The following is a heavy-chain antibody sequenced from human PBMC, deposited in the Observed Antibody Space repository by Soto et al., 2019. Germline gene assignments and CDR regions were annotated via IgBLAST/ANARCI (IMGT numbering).Heavy chain of an antibody. CDR3: AKDKSGTTAFDI. J-gene: IGHJ3*02. D-gene: IGHD1-1*01. V-gene: IGHV3-23*01. CDR1: RFTFSTYA. Sequence: AVGSLRLSCADSRFTFSTYALSWVRQAPGKGLEWVSAINERGGSTYYADSVKGRFTISRDNSKNTLYLQMNSLRAEDTALYYCAKDKSGTTAFDIWGQGTMVTVSS. CDR2: INERGGST.